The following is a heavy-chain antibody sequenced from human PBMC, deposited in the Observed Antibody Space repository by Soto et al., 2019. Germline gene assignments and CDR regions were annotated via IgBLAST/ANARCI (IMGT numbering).Heavy chain of an antibody. V-gene: IGHV3-23*01. J-gene: IGHJ5*02. CDR1: GFTFSSYA. CDR2: ISGSGGST. D-gene: IGHD2-2*01. CDR3: AKDRGYCSSTSCYLGGWFDP. Sequence: GGSLRLSCAASGFTFSSYAMSWVRQAPGKGLEWVSAISGSGGSTYYADSVKGRFTISRDNSKNTLYLQMNSLRAEDTAVYYCAKDRGYCSSTSCYLGGWFDPWGQGTLVTVSS.